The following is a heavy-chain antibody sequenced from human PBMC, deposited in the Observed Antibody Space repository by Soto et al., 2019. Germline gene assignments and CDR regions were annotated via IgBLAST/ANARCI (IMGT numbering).Heavy chain of an antibody. D-gene: IGHD5-18*01. V-gene: IGHV1-18*01. CDR3: ASFRVGYSYGWSYYYGRDV. CDR1: GYTFTSYG. Sequence: QVQLVQSGAEVKKPGASVKVSCKASGYTFTSYGFSWVRQAPGQGLEWMGWISAYNGNTNYAQKLQGRLTMTTDTSTITDHMEVRSLRSDDTAEDYWASFRVGYSYGWSYYYGRDVWGQGTTVTVSS. CDR2: ISAYNGNT. J-gene: IGHJ6*02.